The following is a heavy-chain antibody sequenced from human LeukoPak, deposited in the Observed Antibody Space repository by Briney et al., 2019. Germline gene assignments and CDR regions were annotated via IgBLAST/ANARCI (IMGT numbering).Heavy chain of an antibody. CDR1: GGSISRYY. CDR2: IYTSGST. J-gene: IGHJ4*02. CDR3: ASFYSSSAFDY. D-gene: IGHD6-6*01. Sequence: PSETLSLTCTVSGGSISRYYWSWIRQPPGKGLEWIGYIYTSGSTNYNPSLKSRVTISLDTSKNQFPLNLRSVTAADTAVYYCASFYSSSAFDYWGQGTLVTVSS. V-gene: IGHV4-4*09.